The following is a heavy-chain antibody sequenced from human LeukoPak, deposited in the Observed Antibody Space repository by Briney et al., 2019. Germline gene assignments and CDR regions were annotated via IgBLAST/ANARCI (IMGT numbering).Heavy chain of an antibody. D-gene: IGHD4-23*01. CDR2: ITPDGTTT. CDR1: GFTFTTYW. J-gene: IGHJ3*02. Sequence: GGSLRLSCAASGFTFTTYWVHWLRQAPGKGLMWVSRITPDGTTTNHADFVKGRFTISRDNAKNTVSLQMNSLSAEDTAVYYCVTLTSVVSEHAFDMWGQGTMVAVSP. CDR3: VTLTSVVSEHAFDM. V-gene: IGHV3-74*01.